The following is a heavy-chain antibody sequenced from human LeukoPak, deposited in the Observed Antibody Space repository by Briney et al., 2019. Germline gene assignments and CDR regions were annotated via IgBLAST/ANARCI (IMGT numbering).Heavy chain of an antibody. CDR1: GYTFTSYY. Sequence: ASVKVSCKASGYTFTSYYMHWVRQAPGQGLEWMGIINPSGGSTSYAQKFQGRVTMTRNTSISTAYMELSSLRSEDTAVYYCARGTRIVATIKYYYYYYMDVWGKGTTVTISS. J-gene: IGHJ6*03. V-gene: IGHV1-46*01. D-gene: IGHD5-12*01. CDR3: ARGTRIVATIKYYYYYYMDV. CDR2: INPSGGST.